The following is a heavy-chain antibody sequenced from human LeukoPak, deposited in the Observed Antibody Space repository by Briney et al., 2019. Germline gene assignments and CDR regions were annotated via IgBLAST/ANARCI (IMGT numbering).Heavy chain of an antibody. V-gene: IGHV3-9*01. CDR3: ARAYKDRSLAGKKEFFQH. J-gene: IGHJ1*01. CDR2: ISWNSGTI. Sequence: PGGSLRLSCAASGFTFDNYAMNWVRHVPGKGLEWIPLISWNSGTIGYADSVKGRFTISRDNANNFLYLQMNSLRAEDTALYYCARAYKDRSLAGKKEFFQHWGQGTLVTVSS. D-gene: IGHD6-19*01. CDR1: GFTFDNYA.